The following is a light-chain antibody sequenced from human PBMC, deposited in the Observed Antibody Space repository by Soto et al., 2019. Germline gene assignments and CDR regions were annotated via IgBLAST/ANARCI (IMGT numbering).Light chain of an antibody. V-gene: IGLV2-23*03. CDR1: SSDVGSYNL. Sequence: QSALTQPASVSGSPGQSITISCTGTSSDVGSYNLVSWYQQHPGKAPKLMIYEGSKRPSGVSNRFSGSKSGNTASLTSSGIQAEDEADYYCCSYAGSSTFDVVFGGGTKLTVL. CDR3: CSYAGSSTFDVV. J-gene: IGLJ2*01. CDR2: EGS.